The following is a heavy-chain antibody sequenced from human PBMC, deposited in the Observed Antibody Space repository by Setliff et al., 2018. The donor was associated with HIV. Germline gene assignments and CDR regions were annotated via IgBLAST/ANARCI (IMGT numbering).Heavy chain of an antibody. CDR2: IRPNGGTT. V-gene: IGHV1-2*02. D-gene: IGHD2-15*01. Sequence: ASVKVSCKTSGYPFNDYYVNWVRQAPGQGLEWVGWIRPNGGTTKYAPKFQGRVTLTRDTANTTVYMDLGSLTSDDTAIYYCAKGGGSYCGGGSCPPYWFDPWGQGTLVTVSS. CDR1: GYPFNDYY. CDR3: AKGGGSYCGGGSCPPYWFDP. J-gene: IGHJ5*02.